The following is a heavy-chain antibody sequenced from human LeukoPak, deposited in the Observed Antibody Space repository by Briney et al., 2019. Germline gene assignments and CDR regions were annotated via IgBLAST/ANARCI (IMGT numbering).Heavy chain of an antibody. V-gene: IGHV1-46*01. CDR2: INPSGGST. CDR3: ARGAPYGYYYYYMDV. J-gene: IGHJ6*03. CDR1: GYTFTSYY. Sequence: ASVKVPCKASGYTFTSYYMHWVQQAPGQGLEWMGIINPSGGSTSYAQKFQGRVTMTRDMSTSTVYMELSSLRSEDTAVYYCARGAPYGYYYYYMDVWGKGTTVTVSS. D-gene: IGHD4-17*01.